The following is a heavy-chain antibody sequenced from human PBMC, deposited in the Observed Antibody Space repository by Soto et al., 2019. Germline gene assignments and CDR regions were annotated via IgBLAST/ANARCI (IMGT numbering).Heavy chain of an antibody. Sequence: GGSLRLSCEASGFTFSSYGMHWVRQAPGKGLEWVAVISYDGSNKYYADSVKGRFTISRDNSKNTLYLQMNSLRAEDTAVYYCAKDPIMEVIKWGDSSAFDIWGQGTMVTVSS. V-gene: IGHV3-30*18. J-gene: IGHJ3*02. CDR1: GFTFSSYG. CDR2: ISYDGSNK. CDR3: AKDPIMEVIKWGDSSAFDI. D-gene: IGHD2-21*02.